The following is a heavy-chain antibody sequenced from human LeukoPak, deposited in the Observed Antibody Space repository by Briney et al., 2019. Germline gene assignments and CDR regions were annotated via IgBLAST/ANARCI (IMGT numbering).Heavy chain of an antibody. Sequence: GASVKVSCKASGGTFSSYAISWVRRAPGQGLEWMGGIIPIFGTANYAQKFQGRVTITADESTSTAYMELSSLRSEDTAVYYCALDWGKWELPRYYYYYGMDVWGQGTTVTVSS. CDR2: IIPIFGTA. D-gene: IGHD1-26*01. V-gene: IGHV1-69*01. CDR1: GGTFSSYA. J-gene: IGHJ6*02. CDR3: ALDWGKWELPRYYYYYGMDV.